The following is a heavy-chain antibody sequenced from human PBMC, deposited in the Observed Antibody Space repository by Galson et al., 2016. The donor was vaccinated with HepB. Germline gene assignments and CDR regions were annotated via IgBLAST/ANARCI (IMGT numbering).Heavy chain of an antibody. Sequence: SLRLSCAASGFTFSSYWMSWVRQAPGKGLEWVANIKQDGSEKYYVDSVKGRFTISRDNAKNSLFLQMNGLRAEDTAVHYCARALSSSGWTYWYFDLWGRGTLVTVSS. D-gene: IGHD6-19*01. CDR3: ARALSSSGWTYWYFDL. V-gene: IGHV3-7*03. CDR2: IKQDGSEK. J-gene: IGHJ2*01. CDR1: GFTFSSYW.